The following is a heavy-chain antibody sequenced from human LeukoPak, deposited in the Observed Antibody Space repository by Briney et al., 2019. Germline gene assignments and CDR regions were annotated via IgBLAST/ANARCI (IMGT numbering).Heavy chain of an antibody. V-gene: IGHV1-18*01. J-gene: IGHJ5*02. CDR1: GYTFTSSG. CDR3: ARDAGRSSCCFKFDP. CDR2: ISAYNGNT. D-gene: IGHD2-2*01. Sequence: GASVKVSCKASGYTFTSSGISWVRQAPGQGLEWMGWISAYNGNTNYAQKLQGRVTMTTDTSTSTAYMELTSLRSDDTAVYYCARDAGRSSCCFKFDPWGQGTLVTVSS.